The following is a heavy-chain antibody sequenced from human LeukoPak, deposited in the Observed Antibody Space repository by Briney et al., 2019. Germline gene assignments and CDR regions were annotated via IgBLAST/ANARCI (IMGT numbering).Heavy chain of an antibody. CDR2: INHSGST. CDR1: GGSSSGYY. D-gene: IGHD5-12*01. V-gene: IGHV4-34*01. Sequence: SETLSLTCAVYGGSSSGYYWSWIRQPPGKGLEWIGEINHSGSTNYNPSLKSRVTISVDTSKNQFSLKLSSVTAADTAVYYCARGPPIVATIHYYYYGMDVWGQGTTVTVSS. CDR3: ARGPPIVATIHYYYYGMDV. J-gene: IGHJ6*02.